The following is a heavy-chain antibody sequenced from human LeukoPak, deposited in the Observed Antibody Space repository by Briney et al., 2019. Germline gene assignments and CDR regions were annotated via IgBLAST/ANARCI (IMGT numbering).Heavy chain of an antibody. V-gene: IGHV4-39*01. CDR3: AAGGIYYYYGMDV. CDR1: GGSISSSSYY. CDR2: IYYSGST. J-gene: IGHJ6*02. Sequence: SETLSLTCTVSGGSISSSSYYWGWIRQPPGKGLEWIGSIYYSGSTYYNPSLKSRVTISVDTSKNQFSLKLSSVTAADTAVYYCAAGGIYYYYGMDVWGQGTTVTVSS.